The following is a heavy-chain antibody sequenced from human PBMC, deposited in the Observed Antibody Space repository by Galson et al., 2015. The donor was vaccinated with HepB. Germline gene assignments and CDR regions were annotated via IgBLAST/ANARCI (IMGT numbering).Heavy chain of an antibody. CDR2: IIPIFGTA. CDR3: ARLVSGYDSHFDY. D-gene: IGHD5-12*01. CDR1: GGTFSSYA. V-gene: IGHV1-69*13. Sequence: SVKVSCKASGGTFSSYAISWVRQAPGQGLEWMGGIIPIFGTANYAQKFQGRVTITADESTSTAYMELSSLRSEDTAVYYCARLVSGYDSHFDYWGQGTLVTVSS. J-gene: IGHJ4*02.